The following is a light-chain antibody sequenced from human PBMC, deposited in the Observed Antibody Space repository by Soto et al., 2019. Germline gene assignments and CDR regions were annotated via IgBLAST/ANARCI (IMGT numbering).Light chain of an antibody. J-gene: IGLJ1*01. CDR3: SSYSSSSSLYV. Sequence: QSVLTQPASVSGSPGQSITISCTGTSSDVGAYNYVSWYQQHPGKAPKVMIYKVSNRPSGVSDRFSGSKSANTASLTISGLQAEDEADYYCSSYSSSSSLYVFETGTKLTVL. CDR1: SSDVGAYNY. V-gene: IGLV2-14*01. CDR2: KVS.